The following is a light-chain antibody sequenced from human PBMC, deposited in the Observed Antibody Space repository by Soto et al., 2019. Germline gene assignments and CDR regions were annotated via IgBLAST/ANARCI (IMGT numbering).Light chain of an antibody. CDR3: QQRHMWPIT. CDR2: RAS. Sequence: EIVMTQSPATLSLSPGERATLSCRASQSMNSNLAWYQQKPGQAPRLFIFRASSRATGLPARFSASGSGTDFNLTISSLQSEDFAVYYCQQRHMWPITFGQGTRLEIK. V-gene: IGKV3-15*01. CDR1: QSMNSN. J-gene: IGKJ5*01.